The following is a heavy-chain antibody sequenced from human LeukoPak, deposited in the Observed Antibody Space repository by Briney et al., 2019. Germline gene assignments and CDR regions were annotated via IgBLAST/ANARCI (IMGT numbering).Heavy chain of an antibody. Sequence: SETLSLTCTVSGGSINTNGHYWGWIRQSPGKGLEWIGSTSYSGTTYYNPSLKSRVTISADTSKSQFSLKLSSVTAADTAVYYCASYSYYYDSSGYFDYWGQGTLVTVSS. J-gene: IGHJ4*02. V-gene: IGHV4-39*07. CDR2: TSYSGTT. CDR3: ASYSYYYDSSGYFDY. CDR1: GGSINTNGHY. D-gene: IGHD3-22*01.